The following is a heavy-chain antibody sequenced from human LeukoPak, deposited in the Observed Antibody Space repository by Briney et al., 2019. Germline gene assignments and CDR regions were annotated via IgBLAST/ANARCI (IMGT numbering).Heavy chain of an antibody. J-gene: IGHJ4*02. D-gene: IGHD3-9*01. V-gene: IGHV1-69*01. Sequence: SVKVSCKSSGGTFSSYAIRWVRQAPGQGLEWMGGIIPIFGTANYAQKFQGRVTITADESTSTAYMELSSLRSEDTAVYYCARGNPNYDILTGFDYWGQGTLVTVSS. CDR3: ARGNPNYDILTGFDY. CDR2: IIPIFGTA. CDR1: GGTFSSYA.